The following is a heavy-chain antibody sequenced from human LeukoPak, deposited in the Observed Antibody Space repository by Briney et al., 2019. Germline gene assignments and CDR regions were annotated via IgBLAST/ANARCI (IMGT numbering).Heavy chain of an antibody. CDR3: AKGRYCTSSTCYIPEAYDY. D-gene: IGHD2-2*02. Sequence: ASVKVSCKASGYTFTGYYMHWVRQAPGQGLEWMGWINPNSGGTNYAQKFQGRVTMSRDNSKNALYLQMNSLRAEDTAVYYCAKGRYCTSSTCYIPEAYDYWGQGTLVTVSS. CDR1: GYTFTGYY. J-gene: IGHJ4*02. V-gene: IGHV1-2*02. CDR2: INPNSGGT.